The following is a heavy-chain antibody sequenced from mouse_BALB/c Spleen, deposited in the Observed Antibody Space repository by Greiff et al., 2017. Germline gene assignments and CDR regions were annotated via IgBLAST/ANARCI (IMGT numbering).Heavy chain of an antibody. Sequence: EVKVVESGGGLVKPGGSLKLSCAASGFAFSSYDMSWVRQTPEKRLEWVAYISSGGGSTYYPDTVKGRFTISRDNAKNTLYLQMSSLKSEDTAMYYCARQYGSSYAMDYWGQGTSVTVSS. V-gene: IGHV5-12-1*01. D-gene: IGHD1-1*01. CDR3: ARQYGSSYAMDY. J-gene: IGHJ4*01. CDR1: GFAFSSYD. CDR2: ISSGGGST.